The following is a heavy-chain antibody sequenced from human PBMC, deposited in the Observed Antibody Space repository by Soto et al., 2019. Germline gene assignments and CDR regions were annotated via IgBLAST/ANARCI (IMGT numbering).Heavy chain of an antibody. J-gene: IGHJ6*02. Sequence: GGSLRLSCVASGFTFSSYEMNWVRQAPGKGLEWVSYISSSGSTIYYADSVKGRFTISRDNAKNSLYLQMNSLRAEDTAVYYCARASRITIFGVVNGMDVWGQGTTVTVSS. V-gene: IGHV3-48*03. CDR1: GFTFSSYE. CDR2: ISSSGSTI. D-gene: IGHD3-3*01. CDR3: ARASRITIFGVVNGMDV.